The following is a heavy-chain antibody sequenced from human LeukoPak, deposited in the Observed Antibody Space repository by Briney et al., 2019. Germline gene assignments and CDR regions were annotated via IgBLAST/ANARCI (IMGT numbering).Heavy chain of an antibody. J-gene: IGHJ6*04. Sequence: SVKVSCKASGGTFSSYAISWVRQAPGQGLEWMGGIIPIFGTANYAQKFQGRVTITADESTSTAYMELSSLRSEDTAVYYCARQNLGTAYYYGSGGGRPGELDYYYYYGMDVWGKGTTVTVSS. CDR2: IIPIFGTA. CDR1: GGTFSSYA. V-gene: IGHV1-69*01. D-gene: IGHD3-10*01. CDR3: ARQNLGTAYYYGSGGGRPGELDYYYYYGMDV.